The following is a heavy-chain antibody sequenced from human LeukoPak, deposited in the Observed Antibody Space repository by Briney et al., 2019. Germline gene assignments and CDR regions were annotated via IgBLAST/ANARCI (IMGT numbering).Heavy chain of an antibody. CDR3: AREVQDAYNDPELDY. Sequence: GRSLRLSCAASGFTFSSYGMHWVRQAPGKGLEWVAVIWYDGSNEYYADSVKGRFTISRDNSKNTLFLQMNSLRAEDTSVYYCAREVQDAYNDPELDYWGQGTLVTVSS. D-gene: IGHD5-24*01. CDR2: IWYDGSNE. J-gene: IGHJ4*02. CDR1: GFTFSSYG. V-gene: IGHV3-33*01.